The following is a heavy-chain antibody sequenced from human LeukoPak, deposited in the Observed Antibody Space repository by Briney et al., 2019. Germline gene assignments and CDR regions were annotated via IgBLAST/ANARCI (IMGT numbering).Heavy chain of an antibody. CDR3: ARGSTYYEISGQGPFDY. V-gene: IGHV3-48*01. J-gene: IGHJ4*02. CDR2: ISGSSGII. Sequence: GALRLSCAASGFTFNTYTMNWVRQAPGKGLEWVSYISGSSGIIDYADSVRGRFTISRDNAKNSLYLQMNSLRAEDTAVYYCARGSTYYEISGQGPFDYWGQGTLVTVSS. CDR1: GFTFNTYT. D-gene: IGHD3-22*01.